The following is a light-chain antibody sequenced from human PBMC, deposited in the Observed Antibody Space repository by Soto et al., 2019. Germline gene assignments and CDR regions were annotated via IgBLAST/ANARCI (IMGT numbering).Light chain of an antibody. Sequence: DIQMTQSPSSLSASVGDTVTITCQASQDIDNYLNWYQHKPGQAPKLLIYDASYLETGVTSRFSGRGSGTPFNFTISRPRAEDNANYYCPHYDRLPPYPFGQGTKLE. V-gene: IGKV1-33*01. CDR3: PHYDRLPPYP. J-gene: IGKJ2*01. CDR1: QDIDNY. CDR2: DAS.